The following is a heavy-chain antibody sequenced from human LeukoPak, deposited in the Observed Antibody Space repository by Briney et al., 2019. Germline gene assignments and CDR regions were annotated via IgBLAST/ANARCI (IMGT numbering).Heavy chain of an antibody. Sequence: PGGSLRLSCAASGFTFSPYSMNWVRQAPGKGLEWVAVIWYDGSNKYYADSVKGRFTISRDNSKNTLYLQMNSLRAEDTAVYYCAKSIIAVAGIVKWGQGTLVTVSS. CDR3: AKSIIAVAGIVK. J-gene: IGHJ4*02. V-gene: IGHV3-33*06. CDR1: GFTFSPYS. CDR2: IWYDGSNK. D-gene: IGHD6-19*01.